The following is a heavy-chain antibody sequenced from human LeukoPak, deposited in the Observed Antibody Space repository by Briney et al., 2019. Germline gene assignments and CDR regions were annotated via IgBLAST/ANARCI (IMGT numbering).Heavy chain of an antibody. Sequence: GGSLRLSCAASGFTFSSYGMHWVRQAPGKGLEWVAVIWYDGSNKYYADSVKGGFTISRDNSKNTLYLQMNSLRAEDTAVYYCARGRGYYDSSGYYSPWNWFDPWGQGTLVTVSS. CDR2: IWYDGSNK. CDR3: ARGRGYYDSSGYYSPWNWFDP. J-gene: IGHJ5*02. CDR1: GFTFSSYG. V-gene: IGHV3-33*01. D-gene: IGHD3-22*01.